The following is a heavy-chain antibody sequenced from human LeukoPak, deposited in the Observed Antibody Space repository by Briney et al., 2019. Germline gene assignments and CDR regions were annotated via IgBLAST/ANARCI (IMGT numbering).Heavy chain of an antibody. Sequence: PGGSLRLTCAASGFTFSSNSINWVRQAPGKGLEWVAVISYDGSNKYYADSVKGRFTISRDNSKNTLYLQMNSLRAEDTAVYYCAKDTGIGPHYYGSGSSDYYYYGMDVWGQGTTVTVSS. J-gene: IGHJ6*02. D-gene: IGHD3-10*01. CDR2: ISYDGSNK. CDR1: GFTFSSNS. CDR3: AKDTGIGPHYYGSGSSDYYYYGMDV. V-gene: IGHV3-30*18.